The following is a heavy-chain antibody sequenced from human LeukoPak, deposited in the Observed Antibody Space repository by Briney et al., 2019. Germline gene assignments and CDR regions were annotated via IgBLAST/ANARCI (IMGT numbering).Heavy chain of an antibody. CDR2: INSDGSST. V-gene: IGHV3-74*01. D-gene: IGHD3-22*01. Sequence: GGSLRLSCEASGFTFSSYWMHWVRQAPGKGLVWVSRINSDGSSTSYADSVKGRFTISRDNAKKTLYLQMNSLRVEDTAVYYCASGEFDYYDSITFGGQGTLVTVSS. CDR1: GFTFSSYW. J-gene: IGHJ4*02. CDR3: ASGEFDYYDSITF.